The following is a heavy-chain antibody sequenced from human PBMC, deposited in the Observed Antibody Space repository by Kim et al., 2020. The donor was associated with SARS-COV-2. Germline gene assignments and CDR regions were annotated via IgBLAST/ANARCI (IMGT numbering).Heavy chain of an antibody. V-gene: IGHV1-8*01. D-gene: IGHD3-3*01. Sequence: ASVKVSCKASGYTFTSYDINWVRQATGQGLEWMGWMNPNSGNTGYAQKFQGRVTMTRNTSISTAYMELSSLRSEDTAVYYCARGLDFGVVISRYYYYYYMYVWGKGTTVTVSS. CDR3: ARGLDFGVVISRYYYYYYMYV. CDR2: MNPNSGNT. J-gene: IGHJ6*03. CDR1: GYTFTSYD.